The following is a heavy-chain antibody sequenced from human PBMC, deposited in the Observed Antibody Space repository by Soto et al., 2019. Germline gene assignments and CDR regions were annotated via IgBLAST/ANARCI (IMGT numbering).Heavy chain of an antibody. CDR1: GYTFRSYG. Sequence: QVQLVQSGTEVKKPGASVKVSCKASGYTFRSYGISWVQQAPGQGLEWMGWISGYNGNTHYSQKFQGKVTMTTDTSTSTAYMELRNLRSDDTAVYYCAHADSNYAGRFSYYYMDVWGTGTMVTVSS. CDR3: AHADSNYAGRFSYYYMDV. J-gene: IGHJ6*03. V-gene: IGHV1-18*01. D-gene: IGHD4-4*01. CDR2: ISGYNGNT.